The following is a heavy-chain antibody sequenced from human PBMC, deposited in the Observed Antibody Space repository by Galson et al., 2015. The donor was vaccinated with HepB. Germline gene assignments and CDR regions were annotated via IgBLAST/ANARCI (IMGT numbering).Heavy chain of an antibody. V-gene: IGHV1-18*01. CDR3: ARGRSSGWSFDY. Sequence: SVKVSCKASGYTFTSYRISWLRQAPGQGLEWMGWISAYNGNTNYVEKFQGRVTMTKDTSTTTAYMEVRSVRSDDTAVYYCARGRSSGWSFDYWGQGTLVTVSS. D-gene: IGHD6-19*01. CDR2: ISAYNGNT. J-gene: IGHJ4*02. CDR1: GYTFTSYR.